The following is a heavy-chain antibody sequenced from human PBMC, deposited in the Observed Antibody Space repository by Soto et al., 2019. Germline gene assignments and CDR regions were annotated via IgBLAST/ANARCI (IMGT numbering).Heavy chain of an antibody. Sequence: GGSLRLSCAASGFTFSSYGMHWVRQAPGKGLEWVAVISYDGSNKYYADSVKGRFTISRDNSKNTLYLQMNSLRAEDTAVYYCAKVRITMVRGTRGPPDYWGQGTLVTVSS. CDR1: GFTFSSYG. V-gene: IGHV3-30*18. D-gene: IGHD3-10*01. CDR3: AKVRITMVRGTRGPPDY. J-gene: IGHJ4*02. CDR2: ISYDGSNK.